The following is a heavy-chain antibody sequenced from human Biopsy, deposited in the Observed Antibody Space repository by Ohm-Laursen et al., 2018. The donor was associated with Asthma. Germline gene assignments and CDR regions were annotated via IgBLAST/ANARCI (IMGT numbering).Heavy chain of an antibody. D-gene: IGHD6-13*01. J-gene: IGHJ6*02. CDR3: VRGSSSWHHGPFHYYYGLDV. Sequence: SDTLSLTCSLSSGSGGYMRSGNYYWGWIRQPPGKGLEWIGRIYYSGTTYYNPSLESRATVSANTSKIQVSLKLTSVTAADTAVYYCVRGSSSWHHGPFHYYYGLDVWGQGTTATVSS. V-gene: IGHV4-39*01. CDR2: IYYSGTT. CDR1: SGSGGYMRSGNYY.